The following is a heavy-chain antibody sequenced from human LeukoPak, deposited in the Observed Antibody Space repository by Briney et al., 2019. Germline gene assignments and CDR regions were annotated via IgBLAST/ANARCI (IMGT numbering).Heavy chain of an antibody. V-gene: IGHV3-33*01. CDR1: GFTFRSHG. CDR3: ARDQCYDQAALDL. CDR2: IWSDESKE. Sequence: PGGSLRLSCAASGFTFRSHGMHWVRQAPGKGLEWVAIIWSDESKEYYADSVKGRFTISRDNSKNTLYLQMNSLRAEDTAVYYCARDQCYDQAALDLWGQGTMVSVVS. D-gene: IGHD3-16*01. J-gene: IGHJ3*01.